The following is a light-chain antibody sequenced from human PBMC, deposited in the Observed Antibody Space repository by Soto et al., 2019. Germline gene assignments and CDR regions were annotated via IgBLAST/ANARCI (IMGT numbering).Light chain of an antibody. CDR1: QSVYSD. Sequence: VMTQSPATLSVSPGDRATLSCRASQSVYSDLAWSQQKPGQAPRLLIYGASTRATGIPARFSGSGSGTAFTITISSLQSEDFAVYYCQQYNNWPPWTFGQGTRVELK. V-gene: IGKV3-15*01. CDR2: GAS. J-gene: IGKJ1*01. CDR3: QQYNNWPPWT.